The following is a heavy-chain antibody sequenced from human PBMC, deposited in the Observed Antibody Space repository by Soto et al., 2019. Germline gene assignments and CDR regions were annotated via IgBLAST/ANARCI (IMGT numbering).Heavy chain of an antibody. CDR2: IKSKTDGGTT. Sequence: GSLRLSCAASGFTFSNAWMNWVRQAPGKGLEWVGRIKSKTDGGTTDYAAPVKGRFTISRDDSKNTLYLQMNSLKTEDTAVYYCTTGPPSGWYQPFQHWGQGTLVTVSS. D-gene: IGHD6-19*01. J-gene: IGHJ1*01. CDR1: GFTFSNAW. V-gene: IGHV3-15*07. CDR3: TTGPPSGWYQPFQH.